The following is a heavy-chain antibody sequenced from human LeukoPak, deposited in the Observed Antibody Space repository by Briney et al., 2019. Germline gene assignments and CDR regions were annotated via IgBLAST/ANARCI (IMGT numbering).Heavy chain of an antibody. CDR1: GYTFTSYA. J-gene: IGHJ4*02. V-gene: IGHV1-3*01. Sequence: ASVKVSCKASGYTFTSYAMHWVRQAPGQRLEWMGWINAGNGNTKYSQKFQGRVTITRDTSASTAYMELSSLRSEDTAVYYCARPTPGHCSGGSCYGYWGQGTLVTVSS. CDR3: ARPTPGHCSGGSCYGY. D-gene: IGHD2-15*01. CDR2: INAGNGNT.